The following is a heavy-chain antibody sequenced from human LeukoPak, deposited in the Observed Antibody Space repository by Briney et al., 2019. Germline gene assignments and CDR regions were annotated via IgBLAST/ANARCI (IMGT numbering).Heavy chain of an antibody. Sequence: PSETLSLTCTVSGGSISSYYWSRIRQPPGKGLEWIGYIYYSGSTNYNPSLKSRVTISVDTSKNQFSLKLSSVTAADTAVYYCARDGYFGSGDYWFDPWGQGTLVTVSS. CDR2: IYYSGST. CDR3: ARDGYFGSGDYWFDP. D-gene: IGHD3-10*01. V-gene: IGHV4-4*08. J-gene: IGHJ5*02. CDR1: GGSISSYY.